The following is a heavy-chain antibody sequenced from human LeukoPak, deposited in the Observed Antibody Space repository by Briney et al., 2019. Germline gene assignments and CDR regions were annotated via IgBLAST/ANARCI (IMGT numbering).Heavy chain of an antibody. CDR3: ARDRWYYYDSSGYWALNAFDI. D-gene: IGHD3-22*01. Sequence: PSETLSLTCAVSGYSISSSYYWSWIRQPAGKGLEWIGRIYTSGSTNYNPSLKSRVTMSVDTSKNQFSLKLSSVTAADTAVYYCARDRWYYYDSSGYWALNAFDIWGQGTMVTVSS. CDR1: GYSISSSYY. J-gene: IGHJ3*02. CDR2: IYTSGST. V-gene: IGHV4-4*07.